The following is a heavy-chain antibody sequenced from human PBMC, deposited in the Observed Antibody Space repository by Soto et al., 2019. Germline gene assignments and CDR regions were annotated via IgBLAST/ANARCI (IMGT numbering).Heavy chain of an antibody. CDR1: GGSISSGGYY. J-gene: IGHJ4*02. D-gene: IGHD6-13*01. Sequence: QVQLQESGPGLVKPSQTLSLTCTVSGGSISSGGYYWSWIRQHPGKGLEWIGYIYYGGSTYYNPALKSRGTISVDTSKNQFSLQLSSVTAADTAVYYCARSVGVAAAGPFDYWGQGTLVTVSS. CDR3: ARSVGVAAAGPFDY. CDR2: IYYGGST. V-gene: IGHV4-31*03.